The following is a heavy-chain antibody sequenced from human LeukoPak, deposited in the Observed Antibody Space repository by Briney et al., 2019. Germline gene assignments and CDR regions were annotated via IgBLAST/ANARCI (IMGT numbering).Heavy chain of an antibody. V-gene: IGHV4-59*08. Sequence: SETLSLTCTVSGGSISSYYWSWIRQPPGKGLEWIGYIYYNGSPNYSPSHKSRVTLSIDTSMNQFSLKLSSVTAADTAVYYCARHIYRTFHFDYWGQGTLVTVSS. CDR2: IYYNGSP. CDR1: GGSISSYY. D-gene: IGHD1-14*01. CDR3: ARHIYRTFHFDY. J-gene: IGHJ4*02.